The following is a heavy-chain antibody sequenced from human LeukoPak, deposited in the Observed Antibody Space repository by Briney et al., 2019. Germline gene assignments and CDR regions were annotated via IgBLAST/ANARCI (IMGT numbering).Heavy chain of an antibody. V-gene: IGHV4-30-2*05. CDR2: IYYSGST. Sequence: SQTLSLTCAVSGGSISSGGYSWSWIRQPPGKGLEWIGYIYYSGSTYYNPSLKSRVTISVDTSKNQFSLKLSSVTAADTAVYYCARAPRTTVTSYYYYYYGMDVWGQGTTVTVSS. CDR3: ARAPRTTVTSYYYYYYGMDV. CDR1: GGSISSGGYS. J-gene: IGHJ6*02. D-gene: IGHD4-11*01.